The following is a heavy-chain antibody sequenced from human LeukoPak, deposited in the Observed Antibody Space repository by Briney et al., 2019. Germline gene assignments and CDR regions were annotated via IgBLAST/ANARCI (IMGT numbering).Heavy chain of an antibody. CDR1: GVTFSSYS. J-gene: IGHJ4*02. CDR2: IISTSTYK. D-gene: IGHD2-21*02. Sequence: GGSLRLSCAASGVTFSSYSMNWVRQAPGRGLEWVSSIISTSTYKYYADSLTGRFTISRDNAKDSLYLQIDSLRAEDTAVYYCARVSAIEDGYFYFWGQGTRVTVS. V-gene: IGHV3-21*01. CDR3: ARVSAIEDGYFYF.